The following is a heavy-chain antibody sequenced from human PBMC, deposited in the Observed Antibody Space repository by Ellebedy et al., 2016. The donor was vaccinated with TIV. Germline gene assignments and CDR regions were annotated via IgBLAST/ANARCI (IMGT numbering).Heavy chain of an antibody. J-gene: IGHJ4*02. D-gene: IGHD2-21*02. V-gene: IGHV3-33*08. Sequence: PGGSLRLSCAASGFTFSSYGMHWVRQAPGKGLEWVAVIWYEGSNKYYADSVKGRFTISRDNSKNTLYLQMNSLRAEDTAVYYCARDQLRCRGDCYSLPRYYFDYWGQGTLVTVSS. CDR1: GFTFSSYG. CDR3: ARDQLRCRGDCYSLPRYYFDY. CDR2: IWYEGSNK.